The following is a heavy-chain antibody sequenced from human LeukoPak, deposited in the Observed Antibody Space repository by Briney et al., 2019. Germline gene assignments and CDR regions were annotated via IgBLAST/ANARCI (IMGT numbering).Heavy chain of an antibody. J-gene: IGHJ3*02. Sequence: SETLSLTCTVSGGSISSGSYYWSWIRQPAGKGLEWIGRIYTSGSTNYNPSLKSRVTISVDTSKNQFSLKLSSVTAADTAVYYCARVWGNDAFDIRGQGTMVTVSS. CDR2: IYTSGST. CDR3: ARVWGNDAFDI. V-gene: IGHV4-61*02. D-gene: IGHD7-27*01. CDR1: GGSISSGSYY.